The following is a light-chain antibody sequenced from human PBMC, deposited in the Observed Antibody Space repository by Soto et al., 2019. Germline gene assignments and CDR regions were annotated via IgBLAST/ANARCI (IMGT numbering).Light chain of an antibody. J-gene: IGKJ3*01. Sequence: EIVLTQSPGTLSLSPGERATLSCRASQSISSNYLAWYQQKPGQAPRLLIYGASSRATGIPDRFSGSVSGTDFSLTITRLEPEDFAVYYCQQSAGSPPGFTFGPGTTVQIK. V-gene: IGKV3-20*01. CDR1: QSISSNY. CDR3: QQSAGSPPGFT. CDR2: GAS.